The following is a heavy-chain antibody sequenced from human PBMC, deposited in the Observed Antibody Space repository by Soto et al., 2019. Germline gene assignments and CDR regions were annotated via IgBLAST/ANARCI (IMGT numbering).Heavy chain of an antibody. V-gene: IGHV1-69*13. D-gene: IGHD3-22*01. CDR3: ARGDTYYDSSGYYWPMFYY. CDR1: GYSFTDYY. CDR2: IIPIFGTA. J-gene: IGHJ4*02. Sequence: SVKVSCKASGYSFTDYYIHWVRQAPGQGLEWMGGIIPIFGTANYAQKFQGRVTITAHESTSTAYMELSSLRSEDTAVYYCARGDTYYDSSGYYWPMFYYWGKGSLVTVSS.